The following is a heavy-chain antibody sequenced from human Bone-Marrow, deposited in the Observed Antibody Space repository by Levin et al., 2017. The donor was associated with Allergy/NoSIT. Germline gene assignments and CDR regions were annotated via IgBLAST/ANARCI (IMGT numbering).Heavy chain of an antibody. J-gene: IGHJ4*02. CDR3: ARGPYGSGSYYPLYYFDY. Sequence: GSLRLSCAVYGGSFSGYYWSWIRQPPGKGLEWIGEINHSGSTNYNPSLKSRVTISVDTSKNQFSLKLSSVTAADTAVYYCARGPYGSGSYYPLYYFDYWGQGTLVTVSS. CDR2: INHSGST. CDR1: GGSFSGYY. D-gene: IGHD3-10*01. V-gene: IGHV4-34*01.